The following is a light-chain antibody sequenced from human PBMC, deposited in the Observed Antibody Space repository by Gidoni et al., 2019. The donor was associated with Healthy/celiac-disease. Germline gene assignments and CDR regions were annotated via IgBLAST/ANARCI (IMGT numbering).Light chain of an antibody. CDR3: QVWDSSSDHYV. Sequence: SYVLTQPPSVSVAPGKTARITCGGNNIGNKNVHWYQQKPGQAPVVVVYDDSDRPSGIPERFSGSNSGNTATLTISRVEAGDEADYYCQVWDSSSDHYVFGTGTKVTVL. CDR2: DDS. CDR1: NIGNKN. J-gene: IGLJ1*01. V-gene: IGLV3-21*03.